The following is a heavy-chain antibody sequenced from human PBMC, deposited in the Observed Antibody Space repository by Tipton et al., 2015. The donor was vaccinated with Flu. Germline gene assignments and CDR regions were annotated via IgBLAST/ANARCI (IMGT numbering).Heavy chain of an antibody. Sequence: SLRLSCAASGFTFSSYWMHWVRQAPGKGLVWVSRINSDGTTTNYADSVKGRFTVSRDNAKNTLYLQLSSLRAEDTAVYSCARGNYYGVDVWGQGTTVTVSS. CDR2: INSDGTTT. CDR1: GFTFSSYW. V-gene: IGHV3-74*01. J-gene: IGHJ6*02. CDR3: ARGNYYGVDV.